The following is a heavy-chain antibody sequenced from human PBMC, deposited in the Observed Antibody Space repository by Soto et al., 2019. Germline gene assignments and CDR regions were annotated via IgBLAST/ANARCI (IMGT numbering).Heavy chain of an antibody. J-gene: IGHJ6*02. Sequence: ASVKVSCKASGGTFSSYAIGWVRQAPGQGLEWMGGIIPIFGTANYAQKFQGRVTITADKSTSTAYMELSSLRSEDTAVYYCARSVWDSGFLEWLRYYYYYGMDVWGQGTTVTVSS. D-gene: IGHD3-3*01. CDR1: GGTFSSYA. CDR3: ARSVWDSGFLEWLRYYYYYGMDV. CDR2: IIPIFGTA. V-gene: IGHV1-69*06.